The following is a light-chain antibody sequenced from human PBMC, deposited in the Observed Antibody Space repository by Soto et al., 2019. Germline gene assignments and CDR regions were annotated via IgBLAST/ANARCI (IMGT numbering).Light chain of an antibody. CDR1: QSVSSNY. J-gene: IGKJ1*01. V-gene: IGKV3-20*01. CDR3: QQYGSSPTWT. CDR2: GAS. Sequence: SVLAQSPGTPSLSPGERATPSCRAIQSVSSNYLAWYQQKPGQAPRLLIYGASTRATGIPDRFSGSGSGTDFTLTISRLEPEDSAVYYCQQYGSSPTWTFGQGTKVDIK.